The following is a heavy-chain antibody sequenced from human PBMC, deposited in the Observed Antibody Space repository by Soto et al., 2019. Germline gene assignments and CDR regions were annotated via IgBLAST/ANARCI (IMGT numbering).Heavy chain of an antibody. V-gene: IGHV3-33*05. CDR3: ASYATKEYSYDRRGIGSPFDY. CDR1: GFTFSKFG. CDR2: ISFDGSTK. D-gene: IGHD3-22*01. J-gene: IGHJ4*02. Sequence: QVQLVESGGGVVQPGRSLRLSCAASGFTFSKFGMHWVRQAPGKGLEWLAVISFDGSTKYHADSVKGRFTVSRDNSKNTLYLQMNSLRADDTAVYHCASYATKEYSYDRRGIGSPFDYWGQGTLVTVSS.